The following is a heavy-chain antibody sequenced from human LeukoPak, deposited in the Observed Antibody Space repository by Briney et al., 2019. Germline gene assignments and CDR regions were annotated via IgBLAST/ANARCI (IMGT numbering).Heavy chain of an antibody. V-gene: IGHV4-59*01. CDR3: ARSNYDFWSGSPAVQYFY. D-gene: IGHD3-3*01. Sequence: SETLSLTCTVSGGSISSYYWSWIRQPPGKGLEWIGYIYYSGSTNYNPSLKSRVTISVDTSKNQFSLKLSSVTAADTAVYYCARSNYDFWSGSPAVQYFYWRQGTLVTLSS. CDR2: IYYSGST. CDR1: GGSISSYY. J-gene: IGHJ4*02.